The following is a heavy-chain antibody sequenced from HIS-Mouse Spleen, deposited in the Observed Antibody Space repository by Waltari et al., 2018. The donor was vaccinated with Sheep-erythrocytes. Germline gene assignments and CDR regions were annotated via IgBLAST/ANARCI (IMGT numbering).Heavy chain of an antibody. CDR2: SCPGDPDT. Sequence: EVQLVQSGAEVKKPGESLKISCKGSGYSFTSYWIGWVRMMPGKGLEWMVISCPGDPDTRYSPSFQGQVTISADKSISTAYRQWSSLKASDTAMYYCARLFYVDIVATTLFDYWGQGTLVTVSS. CDR1: GYSFTSYW. V-gene: IGHV5-51*01. D-gene: IGHD5-12*01. CDR3: ARLFYVDIVATTLFDY. J-gene: IGHJ4*02.